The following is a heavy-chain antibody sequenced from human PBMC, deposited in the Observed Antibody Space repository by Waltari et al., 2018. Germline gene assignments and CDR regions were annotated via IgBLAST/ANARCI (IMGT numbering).Heavy chain of an antibody. CDR1: GYTFTSYA. V-gene: IGHV1-3*01. D-gene: IGHD3-3*01. J-gene: IGHJ6*02. CDR3: ARGMVLRPDFRGGRMDV. Sequence: QVQLVQSGAEVKKPGASVKVSCKASGYTFTSYAMHWVRQAPGQRLEWMGWINAGNGNTKYSQKFQGRVTITRDTSASTAYMELSSLRSEDTAVYYCARGMVLRPDFRGGRMDVWGQGTTVTVSS. CDR2: INAGNGNT.